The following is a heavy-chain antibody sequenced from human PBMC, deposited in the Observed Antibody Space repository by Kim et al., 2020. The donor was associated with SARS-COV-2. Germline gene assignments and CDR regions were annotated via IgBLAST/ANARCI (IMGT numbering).Heavy chain of an antibody. V-gene: IGHV3-48*02. D-gene: IGHD3-10*01. Sequence: KGRFTISRDNAKNSLYLQMNSLRDEDTAVYYCARDLTYYYGSGSYPLGYWGQGTLVTVSS. J-gene: IGHJ4*02. CDR3: ARDLTYYYGSGSYPLGY.